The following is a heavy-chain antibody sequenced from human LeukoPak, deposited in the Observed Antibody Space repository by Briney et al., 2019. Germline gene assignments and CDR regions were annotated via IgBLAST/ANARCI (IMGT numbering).Heavy chain of an antibody. Sequence: GGSLRLSCAASGFTFSSYAMSWVRQAPGKGLEWVLAISGSGGSTYYADSVKGRFTISRDNSKNTLYLQMNSLRAEDTAVYYCAKKSSGWYYHYYGMDVWGQGTTVTVSS. V-gene: IGHV3-23*01. J-gene: IGHJ6*02. CDR3: AKKSSGWYYHYYGMDV. D-gene: IGHD6-19*01. CDR1: GFTFSSYA. CDR2: ISGSGGST.